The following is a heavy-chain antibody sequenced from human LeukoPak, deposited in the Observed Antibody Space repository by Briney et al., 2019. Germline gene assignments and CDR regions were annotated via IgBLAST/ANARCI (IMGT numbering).Heavy chain of an antibody. CDR3: ARGRSFVWFGELGDFDY. CDR2: ISGSGGRT. V-gene: IGHV3-23*01. CDR1: GFTFSSYA. J-gene: IGHJ4*02. D-gene: IGHD3-10*01. Sequence: AGGSLRLSCAASGFTFSSYAMSWVRQAPGKGLEWVSVISGSGGRTSYADSVKGRFTVSRDNSKNTLYLQMNSLRAEDTAVYYCARGRSFVWFGELGDFDYWGQGTLVTVSS.